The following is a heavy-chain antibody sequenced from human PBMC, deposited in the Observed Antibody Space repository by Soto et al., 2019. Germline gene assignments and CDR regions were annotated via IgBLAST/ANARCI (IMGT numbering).Heavy chain of an antibody. Sequence: ASVKVSCKASGYTFTSYGISWVRQAPGQGLEWMGWISAYNGNTNYAQKLQGRVTMTTDTSTSTAYMELRSLRSDDTAVYYCARVASSGWYSYYYGMDVWGQGTTVTAP. V-gene: IGHV1-18*04. CDR2: ISAYNGNT. J-gene: IGHJ6*02. D-gene: IGHD6-19*01. CDR1: GYTFTSYG. CDR3: ARVASSGWYSYYYGMDV.